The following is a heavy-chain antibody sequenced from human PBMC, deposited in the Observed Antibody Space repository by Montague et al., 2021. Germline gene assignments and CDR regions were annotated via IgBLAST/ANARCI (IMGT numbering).Heavy chain of an antibody. Sequence: SLRLSCAASGFTFSSYDMHWVRQATGKGLEWVSAIGTAGDTFHPGSVKGRFTISKENAENSSYLQMNSLRAGDTAVYYCASTGAATAWRAYEIWGLGTMVTVSS. J-gene: IGHJ3*02. V-gene: IGHV3-13*04. D-gene: IGHD7-27*01. CDR1: GFTFSSYD. CDR2: IGTAGDT. CDR3: ASTGAATAWRAYEI.